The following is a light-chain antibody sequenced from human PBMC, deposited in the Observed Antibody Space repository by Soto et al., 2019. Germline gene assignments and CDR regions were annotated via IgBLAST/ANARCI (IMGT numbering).Light chain of an antibody. J-gene: IGLJ1*01. V-gene: IGLV2-14*01. Sequence: QSVLTQPASVSGSPGQSITISCTGTSSDVGGYNYVSWYQQHPGKAPKLMIYEVSNRPSGVSNRFSGSKSGNTASLTISGLQAEDEGDYYCSSYTSSTTLVFXTGTKLTVL. CDR1: SSDVGGYNY. CDR2: EVS. CDR3: SSYTSSTTLV.